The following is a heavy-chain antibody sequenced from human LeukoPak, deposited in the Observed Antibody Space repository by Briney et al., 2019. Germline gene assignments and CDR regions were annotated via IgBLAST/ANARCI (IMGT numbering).Heavy chain of an antibody. Sequence: GGSLRLSCAASGFTFSSYSMNWVRQAPGKGLEWVSYISSSSSSTIYYADSVKGRFTISRDNAKNSLYLQMNSLKTEDTAVYYCTRTYYYGSGSYPDWDYWGQGTLVTVSS. V-gene: IGHV3-48*01. CDR3: TRTYYYGSGSYPDWDY. J-gene: IGHJ4*02. D-gene: IGHD3-10*01. CDR1: GFTFSSYS. CDR2: ISSSSSSTI.